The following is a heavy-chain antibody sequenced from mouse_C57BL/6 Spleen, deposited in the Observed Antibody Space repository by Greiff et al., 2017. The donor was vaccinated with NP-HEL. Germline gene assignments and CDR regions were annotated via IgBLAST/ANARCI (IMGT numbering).Heavy chain of an antibody. Sequence: QVQLQQSGPGLVQPSQSLSITCTVSGFSLTSYGVHWVRQSPGKGLEWLGVIWSGGSTDYNAAFISRLSISKDNSKSQVYLKMNSLQADDTAIYYCARNYGNYFYWYFDVWGTGTTVTVSS. CDR3: ARNYGNYFYWYFDV. CDR2: IWSGGST. D-gene: IGHD2-1*01. J-gene: IGHJ1*03. V-gene: IGHV2-2*01. CDR1: GFSLTSYG.